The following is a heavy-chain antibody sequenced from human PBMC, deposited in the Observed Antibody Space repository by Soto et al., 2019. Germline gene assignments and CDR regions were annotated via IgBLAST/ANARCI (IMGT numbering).Heavy chain of an antibody. D-gene: IGHD3-10*01. CDR3: ARVSGIYYYGMDV. CDR2: IYHSGST. J-gene: IGHJ6*02. CDR1: GGSISSSDYS. V-gene: IGHV4-30-2*01. Sequence: SETLSLTCAVSGGSISSSDYSWSWIRQPPGKGLEWIGYIYHSGSTYYNPPLKSRVTISVDTSKNQFSLKLSSVTAADTAVYYCARVSGIYYYGMDVWGQGTTVTVSS.